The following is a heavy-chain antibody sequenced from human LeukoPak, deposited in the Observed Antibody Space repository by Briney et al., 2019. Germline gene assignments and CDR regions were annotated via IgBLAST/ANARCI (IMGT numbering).Heavy chain of an antibody. CDR2: ISAYNGNT. CDR1: GYTFTSYY. J-gene: IGHJ4*02. CDR3: ARGILPYYFDY. D-gene: IGHD3-10*01. Sequence: ASVKVSCKASGYTFTSYYMHWVRQAPGQGLEWMGWISAYNGNTNYAQKLQGRVTMTTDTSTSTAYMELRSLRSDDTAVYYCARGILPYYFDYWGQGTLVTVSS. V-gene: IGHV1-18*04.